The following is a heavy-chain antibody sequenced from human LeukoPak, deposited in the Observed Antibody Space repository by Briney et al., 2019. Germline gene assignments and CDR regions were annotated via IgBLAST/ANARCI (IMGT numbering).Heavy chain of an antibody. J-gene: IGHJ4*02. CDR1: GFTFSSYS. CDR2: ISVTSNYK. D-gene: IGHD2/OR15-2a*01. V-gene: IGHV3-21*01. Sequence: GGSLRLSCAASGFTFSSYSMNWVRQAPGMGLEWVSSISVTSNYKYYADSVKGRFTISRDNAQSSLYLQMNSLRAEDTAVYYCARTDFSASDYWGQGILVTVSP. CDR3: ARTDFSASDY.